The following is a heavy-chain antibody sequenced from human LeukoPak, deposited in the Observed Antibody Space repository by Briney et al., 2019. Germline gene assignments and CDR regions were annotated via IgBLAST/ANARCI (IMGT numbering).Heavy chain of an antibody. CDR3: AKDRILTGYYNDYFDY. V-gene: IGHV3-23*01. D-gene: IGHD3-9*01. J-gene: IGHJ4*02. CDR2: ISGSGGST. Sequence: PSETLSLTCAVYGGSFSGYYWSWVRQAPGKGLEWVSAISGSGGSTYYADSVKGRFTISRDNSKNTLCLQMNSLRAEDTAVYYCAKDRILTGYYNDYFDYWGQGTLVTVSS. CDR1: GGSFSGYY.